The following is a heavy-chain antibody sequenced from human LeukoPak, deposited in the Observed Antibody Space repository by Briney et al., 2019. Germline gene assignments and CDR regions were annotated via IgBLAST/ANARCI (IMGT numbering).Heavy chain of an antibody. V-gene: IGHV3-66*01. CDR1: GFTVSSNY. D-gene: IGHD3-10*01. Sequence: GGSLRLSCAASGFTVSSNYMSWVRQAPGKGLEWVSVIYSGGSTYYADSVKGRFTISRDNSKNTLYLQMNSLRAEDTAVYYCASPYYYGSGSYNLGAVDIWGQGTMVTVSS. CDR2: IYSGGST. CDR3: ASPYYYGSGSYNLGAVDI. J-gene: IGHJ3*02.